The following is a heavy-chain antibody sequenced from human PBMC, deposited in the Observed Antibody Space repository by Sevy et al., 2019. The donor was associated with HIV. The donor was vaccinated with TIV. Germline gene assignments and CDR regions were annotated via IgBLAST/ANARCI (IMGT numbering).Heavy chain of an antibody. D-gene: IGHD3-16*02. CDR3: ARDGDTSFVRSFDI. CDR2: ISSSSRTT. J-gene: IGHJ4*02. Sequence: GGSLRLSCVVSGLTFSSDSMNWVRQAPGKGLEWLAYISSSSRTTYYADSVEGRFTISRDNDKKSVCLQMNNLRDEDSATYDCARDGDTSFVRSFDIWGQGTLVTVSS. V-gene: IGHV3-48*02. CDR1: GLTFSSDS.